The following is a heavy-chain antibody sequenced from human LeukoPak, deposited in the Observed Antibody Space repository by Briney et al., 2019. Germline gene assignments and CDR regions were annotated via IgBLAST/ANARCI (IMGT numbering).Heavy chain of an antibody. CDR1: GGSISSSNW. CDR2: ISYSGST. CDR3: ARVRYYGSGSNYNAVGFYYLDY. V-gene: IGHV4-4*02. Sequence: SGTLSLTCAVSGGSISSSNWWSWVRQPPGKGLECIGYISYSGSTNYSPSLKSQVTMSIDTSKNQFSLKLSSVTAADTAVYYCARVRYYGSGSNYNAVGFYYLDYWGQGALVTVSS. D-gene: IGHD3-10*01. J-gene: IGHJ4*02.